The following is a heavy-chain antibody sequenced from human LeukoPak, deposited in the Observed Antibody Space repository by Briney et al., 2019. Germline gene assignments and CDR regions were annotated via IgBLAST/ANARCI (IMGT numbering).Heavy chain of an antibody. D-gene: IGHD2-2*01. Sequence: PGGSQRLSCAASGFTFNSYAMSWVRQAPGKGLEWVSAISASCGTTYYADSVKGRFTISRDNSENTLYLQMNSLRVEDTAVYYCAKEPREYCSSNACPNRLDAWGQGTLVSVSS. J-gene: IGHJ5*02. CDR1: GFTFNSYA. CDR2: ISASCGTT. V-gene: IGHV3-23*01. CDR3: AKEPREYCSSNACPNRLDA.